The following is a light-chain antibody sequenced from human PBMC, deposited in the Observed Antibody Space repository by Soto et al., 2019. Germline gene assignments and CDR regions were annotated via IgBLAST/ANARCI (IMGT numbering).Light chain of an antibody. CDR3: SSYTGGNPSYV. CDR1: SSDVGGYDY. CDR2: EVT. Sequence: QSALTQPPSASGSPGQSVTISCTGTSSDVGGYDYVSWYQQHPGKAPKLMIYEVTIRPSGVSDRFSGSKSGSTASLTVSGLQAEDEADYYCSSYTGGNPSYVFGNGTKLTVL. V-gene: IGLV2-8*01. J-gene: IGLJ1*01.